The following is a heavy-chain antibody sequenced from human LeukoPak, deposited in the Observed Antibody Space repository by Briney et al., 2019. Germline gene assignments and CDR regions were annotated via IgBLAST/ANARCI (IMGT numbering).Heavy chain of an antibody. D-gene: IGHD2-2*01. Sequence: GGSLRLSCAASGCTFSSYGMHWVRQAPGKGLEWVAVIWYDGSNKYYADSVKGRFTISRDNSKNTLYLQMNSLRAEDTAVYYCARALPAAMGDYYYYGMDVWGQGTTVTVSS. CDR2: IWYDGSNK. J-gene: IGHJ6*02. CDR1: GCTFSSYG. V-gene: IGHV3-33*01. CDR3: ARALPAAMGDYYYYGMDV.